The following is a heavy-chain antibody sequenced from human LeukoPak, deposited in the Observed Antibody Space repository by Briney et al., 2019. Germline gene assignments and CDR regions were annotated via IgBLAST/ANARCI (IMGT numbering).Heavy chain of an antibody. CDR1: GYSFTTSW. CDR3: ARLYRGNSFDF. Sequence: GESLKISCKGSGYSFTTSWIGWVRQMPGKGLEWMGIIYPSDSDSRYSPSFQGQVSISVDKSISTAYLQWSSLKASDTAMYYCARLYRGNSFDFWGQGTLVTVSS. D-gene: IGHD4-23*01. J-gene: IGHJ4*02. V-gene: IGHV5-51*01. CDR2: IYPSDSDS.